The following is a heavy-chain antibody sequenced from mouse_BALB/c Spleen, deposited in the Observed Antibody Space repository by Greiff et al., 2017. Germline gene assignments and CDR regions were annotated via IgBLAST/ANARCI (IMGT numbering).Heavy chain of an antibody. Sequence: QVQLQQPGAELVKPGASVKLSCTASGYTFTSYGMHWVKQRPGQGLEWIGEINPRNGRTNYPEKFKSKATLPGDKSSSTAYMQLSSLTSEDSAVYYCWESTMLLTWFCFRGPGALGTVSA. CDR3: WESTMLLTWFCF. CDR2: INPRNGRT. D-gene: IGHD2-1*01. J-gene: IGHJ3*01. V-gene: IGHV1S81*02. CDR1: GYTFTSYG.